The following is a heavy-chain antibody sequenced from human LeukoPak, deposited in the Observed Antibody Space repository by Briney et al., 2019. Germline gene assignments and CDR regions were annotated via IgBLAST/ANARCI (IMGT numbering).Heavy chain of an antibody. D-gene: IGHD3-10*01. CDR3: ARVGGH. Sequence: GGSLRLSCAASGLTVSKNYMSWVRQAPGKGLESVSVIYSGGSTYYADSVGGRFTISRDNSKNTLYLQMNSLRVEDTAVYYCARVGGHWGQGTLVTVSS. CDR2: IYSGGST. J-gene: IGHJ4*02. V-gene: IGHV3-53*01. CDR1: GLTVSKNY.